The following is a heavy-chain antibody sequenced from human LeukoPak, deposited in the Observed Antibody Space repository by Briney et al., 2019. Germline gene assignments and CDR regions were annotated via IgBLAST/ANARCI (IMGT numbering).Heavy chain of an antibody. V-gene: IGHV3-21*01. CDR3: ARARFGEGGYYFDY. CDR1: GFTFSSYS. Sequence: GGSLSLSCTTSGFTFSSYSMNWVRQAPGKGLEWVASISSSSSYIYYADSVKGRFTISRNNAKNSLYLQMNRLRAEDTAVYYCARARFGEGGYYFDYWGQGTLVTVSS. CDR2: ISSSSSYI. D-gene: IGHD3-10*01. J-gene: IGHJ4*02.